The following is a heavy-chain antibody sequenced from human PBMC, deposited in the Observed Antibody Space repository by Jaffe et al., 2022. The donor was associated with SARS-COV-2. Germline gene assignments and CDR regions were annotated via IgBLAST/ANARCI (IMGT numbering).Heavy chain of an antibody. D-gene: IGHD3-10*01. J-gene: IGHJ4*02. V-gene: IGHV3-15*05. CDR3: TTGGGSGELDY. CDR1: GFTFSTAW. CDR2: IRSKNDGGTI. Sequence: EVHLVESGGSLVKSGGSLRLSCVASGFTFSTAWMNWVRQTPGQGLEWVGRIRSKNDGGTIEYAAPVKGRFTISRDDSKTTVYLQMNSLKSDDTAVYYCTTGGGSGELDYWGQGTLVTVSS.